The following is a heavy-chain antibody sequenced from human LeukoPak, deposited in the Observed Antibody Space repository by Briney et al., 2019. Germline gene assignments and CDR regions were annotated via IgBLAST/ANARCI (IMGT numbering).Heavy chain of an antibody. CDR1: GASMSSYY. CDR2: IYYSGNT. CDR3: AKMAAIGAMDV. V-gene: IGHV4-59*08. J-gene: IGHJ6*02. D-gene: IGHD2-8*01. Sequence: PSETLSLTCTVSGASMSSYYWSWIRQPPGKGLEWIGYIYYSGNTNYNPSLKSRATISIDTSKNQFSLKLTSVTAADTTVYYCAKMAAIGAMDVWGQGTTVTVSS.